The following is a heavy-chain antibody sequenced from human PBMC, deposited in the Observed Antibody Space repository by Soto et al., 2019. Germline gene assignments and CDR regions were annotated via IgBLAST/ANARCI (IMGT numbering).Heavy chain of an antibody. D-gene: IGHD6-6*01. J-gene: IGHJ4*02. CDR2: IYYSGST. Sequence: SETLALTCTVSGGPLSDFYWSWIRQPPGKGLEWIGYIYYSGSTNYNPSLKSRVTISVDTSQNQFSLNLRSMSPADTPVYYCARVGGLAARTFDYWGPGTLVTVSS. CDR3: ARVGGLAARTFDY. V-gene: IGHV4-59*01. CDR1: GGPLSDFY.